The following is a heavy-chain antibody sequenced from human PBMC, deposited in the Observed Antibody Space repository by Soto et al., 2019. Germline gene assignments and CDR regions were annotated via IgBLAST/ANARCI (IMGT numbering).Heavy chain of an antibody. Sequence: ASVKVSCKALRGTFTNYAFSWVRQAPGQGLEWMGGIMPFFGSGNYAQKFQGRINITADQSTSSVYLELTSLRSEDTAVYYCARDRAGYYSHFVYWGQGTLVTVSS. CDR3: ARDRAGYYSHFVY. D-gene: IGHD3-22*01. J-gene: IGHJ4*02. CDR2: IMPFFGSG. CDR1: RGTFTNYA. V-gene: IGHV1-69*13.